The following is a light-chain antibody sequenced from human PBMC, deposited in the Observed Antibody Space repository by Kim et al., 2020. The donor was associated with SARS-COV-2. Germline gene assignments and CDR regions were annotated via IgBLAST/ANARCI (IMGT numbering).Light chain of an antibody. CDR3: SAWDRSLSAGV. V-gene: IGLV10-54*01. J-gene: IGLJ3*02. CDR2: ENN. Sequence: QIADLTCPGNSTDVGNQGAAWRQQPTGPPPKLLAYENNSRPSGISGRISASRSGNTASLTITGRQPEDEAYYYCSAWDRSLSAGVFGGGTQLTVL. CDR1: STDVGNQG.